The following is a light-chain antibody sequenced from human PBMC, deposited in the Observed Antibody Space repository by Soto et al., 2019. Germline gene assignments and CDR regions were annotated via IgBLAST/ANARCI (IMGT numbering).Light chain of an antibody. CDR2: SAK. CDR1: IVGNS. J-gene: IGLJ1*01. Sequence: IVGNSAASYPRLPGTHPKLPXSSAKKPPSGIPGRFSGSESGTSATLALSGFQTGDEAKRYCGSWDSSLSAYVFGTGTKVTVL. CDR3: GSWDSSLSAYV. V-gene: IGLV1-51*01.